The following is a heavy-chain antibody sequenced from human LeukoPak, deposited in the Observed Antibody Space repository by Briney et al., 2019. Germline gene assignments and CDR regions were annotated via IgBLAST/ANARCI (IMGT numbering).Heavy chain of an antibody. CDR3: ARAGRKSRGVDIVRKKETGYYYYMDV. D-gene: IGHD2-15*01. Sequence: GGSLRPSCAASGFTFSRYWMSWVRQAPGKGLEWVANIKQDGSEKYYVDSVKGRFTISRDNAKNSLYLQMNSLRAEDTAVYYCARAGRKSRGVDIVRKKETGYYYYMDVWGKGTTVTVSS. CDR2: IKQDGSEK. CDR1: GFTFSRYW. V-gene: IGHV3-7*01. J-gene: IGHJ6*03.